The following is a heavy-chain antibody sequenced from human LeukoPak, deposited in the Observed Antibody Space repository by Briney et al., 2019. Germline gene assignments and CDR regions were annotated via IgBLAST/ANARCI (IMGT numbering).Heavy chain of an antibody. V-gene: IGHV4-59*01. CDR3: ARARASPAPAMYYYMDV. CDR1: GGSFSGYY. J-gene: IGHJ6*03. Sequence: PSETLSLTCAVYGGSFSGYYWSWIRQPPGKGLEWIGYIYYSGSTSYNPSLKSRVTISLETSKKQISLKLNSVSAADTAVYYCARARASPAPAMYYYMDVWGKGTTVTVSS. CDR2: IYYSGST.